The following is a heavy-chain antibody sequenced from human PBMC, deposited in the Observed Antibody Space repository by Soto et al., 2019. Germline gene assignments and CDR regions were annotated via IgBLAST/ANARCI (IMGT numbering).Heavy chain of an antibody. CDR3: ARARYCSGGSCYSDY. J-gene: IGHJ4*02. Sequence: QLQLQESGSGLVKPSQTLSLTCTVSGGSISSGNYPWTWIRQPPGKGLEWIGYIYQTGTTYYNPSLKSRVTISVDTSKNHFSLKLSSVTAADTAVYYCARARYCSGGSCYSDYWGQGTLVTVSS. V-gene: IGHV4-30-2*01. CDR1: GGSISSGNYP. D-gene: IGHD2-15*01. CDR2: IYQTGTT.